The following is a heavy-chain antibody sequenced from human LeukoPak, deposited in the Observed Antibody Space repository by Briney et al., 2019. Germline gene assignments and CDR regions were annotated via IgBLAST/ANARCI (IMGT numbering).Heavy chain of an antibody. D-gene: IGHD4-11*01. V-gene: IGHV3-33*06. CDR2: IWNDGTNR. J-gene: IGHJ4*02. Sequence: GGSLRLSCAASGFTFSHYGMHWVRQAPGKGLEWVAVIWNDGTNRYYGDSVKGRFTISRDDSKNTVYLQMNGLRAGDTAVYYCAKDANRGFDYSNSLEYWGQGTLVTVSS. CDR1: GFTFSHYG. CDR3: AKDANRGFDYSNSLEY.